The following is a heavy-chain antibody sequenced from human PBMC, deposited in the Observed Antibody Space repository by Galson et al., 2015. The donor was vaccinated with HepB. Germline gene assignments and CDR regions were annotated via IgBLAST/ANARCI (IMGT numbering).Heavy chain of an antibody. CDR1: GFTVSSNY. V-gene: IGHV3-66*02. CDR2: IYGGGNT. Sequence: SLRLSCAASGFTVSSNYMNWVRQAAGKGLEWVSVIYGGGNTYYADSAKGRFTVSRDNSKNTLYLQMDSLRAEDTAVYYCARRDFYGSGRYGVDVWGQGTTVTVSS. CDR3: ARRDFYGSGRYGVDV. J-gene: IGHJ6*02. D-gene: IGHD3-10*01.